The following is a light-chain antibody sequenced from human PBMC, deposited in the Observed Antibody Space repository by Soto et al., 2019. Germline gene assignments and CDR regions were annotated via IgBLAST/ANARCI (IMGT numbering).Light chain of an antibody. V-gene: IGLV2-14*01. CDR2: EVT. CDR3: SSYTSSSTWV. J-gene: IGLJ3*02. Sequence: QSALTQPASVSGSPGQSITVSCTGTSSDVGDYNYVSWYQQHPGKAPNLIIYEVTNRPSGVSDRFFGSKSGNTASLTISGLQADDEGDYYCSSYTSSSTWVFGGGTKLTVL. CDR1: SSDVGDYNY.